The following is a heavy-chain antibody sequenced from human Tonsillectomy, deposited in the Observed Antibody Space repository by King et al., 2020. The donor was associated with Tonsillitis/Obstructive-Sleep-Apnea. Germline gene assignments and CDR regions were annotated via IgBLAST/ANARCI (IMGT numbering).Heavy chain of an antibody. V-gene: IGHV3-30*03. J-gene: IGHJ4*02. CDR2: ISYDGSNK. D-gene: IGHD5-18*01. CDR3: ARDNGYSYGLIY. Sequence: VQLVESGGGVVQPGRSLRLSCAASGFTFSSYDMHWVRQAPGKGLEWVALISYDGSNKYYVDSVKGRFTISRDNSKNTLYLQMNSLRAEDTAVYYCARDNGYSYGLIYWGQGTLVTVSS. CDR1: GFTFSSYD.